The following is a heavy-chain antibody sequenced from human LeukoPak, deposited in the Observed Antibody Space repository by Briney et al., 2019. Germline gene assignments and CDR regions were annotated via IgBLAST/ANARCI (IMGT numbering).Heavy chain of an antibody. Sequence: GGSLRLSCAASGFIVSSKYMSWVRQAPGKGLEWVSIIFSGDSTYYADSVKGRFTISRDNSKNTLYLQMSSLRAEDTAVYYCVKDLYYYGSGSPSFAFDIWGQGTMVTVSS. CDR3: VKDLYYYGSGSPSFAFDI. CDR1: GFIVSSKY. V-gene: IGHV3-66*01. J-gene: IGHJ3*02. CDR2: IFSGDST. D-gene: IGHD3-10*01.